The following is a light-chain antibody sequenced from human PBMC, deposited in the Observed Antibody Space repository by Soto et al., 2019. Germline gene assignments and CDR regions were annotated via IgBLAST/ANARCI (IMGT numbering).Light chain of an antibody. Sequence: EIVLTQSPGTLSLSPGEGAILSCRASHIINNNYLAWYQQKPGQAPRLLTYGASSRATSIPDRFSGGGSGTVFTITVTRLEPDDVVVYYWQQYGSSITFGQGTRLEIK. CDR1: HIINNNY. CDR3: QQYGSSIT. V-gene: IGKV3-20*01. CDR2: GAS. J-gene: IGKJ5*01.